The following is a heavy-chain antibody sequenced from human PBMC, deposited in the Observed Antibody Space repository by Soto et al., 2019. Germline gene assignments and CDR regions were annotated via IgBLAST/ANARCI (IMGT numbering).Heavy chain of an antibody. D-gene: IGHD3-10*01. V-gene: IGHV1-18*01. Sequence: QVQLVQSGAEVKKPGASVKVSCKASGYTFNSYGISWVRQAPGXGLEWMGWISANNGNTNYAQKLQGRVTMTTDTXXXXXXXXXXXXXXXXXXXXXCARDRGXXALDYWGQGTLVTVSS. CDR3: ARDRGXXALDY. J-gene: IGHJ4*02. CDR2: ISANNGNT. CDR1: GYTFNSYG.